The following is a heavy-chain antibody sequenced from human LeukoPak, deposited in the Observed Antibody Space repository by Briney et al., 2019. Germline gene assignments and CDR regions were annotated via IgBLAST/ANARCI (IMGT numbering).Heavy chain of an antibody. D-gene: IGHD2/OR15-2a*01. CDR3: ARDMGTTDYYYYGMDV. V-gene: IGHV3-7*01. J-gene: IGHJ6*02. Sequence: GGSLRLSCAASGFTFSSYWMSWVRQAPGKGLEWVANIKQDGSEKYYVDSVKGRFTISRDNAKNSLYLQMNSLRAEDTAVYYCARDMGTTDYYYYGMDVWGQGTTVTVSS. CDR1: GFTFSSYW. CDR2: IKQDGSEK.